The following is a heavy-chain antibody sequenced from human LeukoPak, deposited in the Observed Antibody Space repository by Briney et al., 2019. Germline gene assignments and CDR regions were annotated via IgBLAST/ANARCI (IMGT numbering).Heavy chain of an antibody. J-gene: IGHJ4*02. Sequence: SGGSLRLSCAASGFTFSSYDMHWVRQATGKGLEWVSAIGTAGDTYYPVSVRGRFTISRENAKKSLYLQMNSLRAGDTAVYYCVRGSNNYDTTGLDHWGQGTLVTVSP. CDR1: GFTFSSYD. D-gene: IGHD1-1*01. CDR2: IGTAGDT. V-gene: IGHV3-13*04. CDR3: VRGSNNYDTTGLDH.